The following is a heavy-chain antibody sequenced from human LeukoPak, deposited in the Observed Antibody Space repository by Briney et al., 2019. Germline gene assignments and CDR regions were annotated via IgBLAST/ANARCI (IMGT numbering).Heavy chain of an antibody. Sequence: GGSLRLSCAASGFIFSSYAMSWVRQAPGKGLVWVSRINSDGSTTTYADSVKGRFTISRDNAKNTLYLQMNSLRAEDTAVYYCARVSFEGMDVWGQGTTVTVSS. CDR1: GFIFSSYA. CDR2: INSDGSTT. V-gene: IGHV3-74*01. CDR3: ARVSFEGMDV. J-gene: IGHJ6*02. D-gene: IGHD3-9*01.